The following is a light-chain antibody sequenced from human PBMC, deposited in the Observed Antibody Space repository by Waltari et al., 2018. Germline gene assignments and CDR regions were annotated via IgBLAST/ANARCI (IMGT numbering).Light chain of an antibody. J-gene: IGKJ1*01. CDR3: QQYNNWPRGT. Sequence: EIVMTQSPATLSVSPGERATLSCRARQSVSSNLAWYQQKPGQAPRLLIYGASTRATGIPARFRGSGSGTEFTLTISSLQSEDFAVYYCQQYNNWPRGTFGQGTKVEIK. V-gene: IGKV3-15*01. CDR2: GAS. CDR1: QSVSSN.